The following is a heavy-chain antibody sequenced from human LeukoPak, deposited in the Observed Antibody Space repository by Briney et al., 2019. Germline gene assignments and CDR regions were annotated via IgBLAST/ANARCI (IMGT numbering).Heavy chain of an antibody. V-gene: IGHV3-23*01. J-gene: IGHJ6*02. Sequence: GGSLRLSCAASGFTFSTYAVNWVRQAPGKGLEWVSTISGSGDSTYYADSVKGRFTISRDNSKDTLYLQMSSVRAEDTAVYYCARDPLYDFWSGYSVFGMDVWGQGTTVTVSS. CDR3: ARDPLYDFWSGYSVFGMDV. CDR2: ISGSGDST. D-gene: IGHD3-3*01. CDR1: GFTFSTYA.